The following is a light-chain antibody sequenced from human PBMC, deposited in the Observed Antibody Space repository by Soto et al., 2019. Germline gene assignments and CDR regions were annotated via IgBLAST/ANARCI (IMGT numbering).Light chain of an antibody. Sequence: AIRMTQSPSSLSASTGDRVTITWRASQGTSSYLAWYQQKPGKAPKLLIYAASTLQSGVPSRFSGSGSGTDFTLTISCLQSEDFATYYCQQYYSYPFTFGPGTKVDIK. J-gene: IGKJ3*01. CDR1: QGTSSY. CDR2: AAS. CDR3: QQYYSYPFT. V-gene: IGKV1-8*01.